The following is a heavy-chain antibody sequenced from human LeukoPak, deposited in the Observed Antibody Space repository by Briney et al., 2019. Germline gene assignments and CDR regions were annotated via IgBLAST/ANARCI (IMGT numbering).Heavy chain of an antibody. Sequence: NAGGSLRLSCAVSGFTFSTYAMTWVRQAPGKGLEWVSSISSSSSYIYYADSVKGRFTIYRDNAKNSLYLQMNSLRAEDTAVYYCARTTYYFDYWGQGTLVTVSS. V-gene: IGHV3-21*01. J-gene: IGHJ4*02. D-gene: IGHD1-1*01. CDR2: ISSSSSYI. CDR1: GFTFSTYA. CDR3: ARTTYYFDY.